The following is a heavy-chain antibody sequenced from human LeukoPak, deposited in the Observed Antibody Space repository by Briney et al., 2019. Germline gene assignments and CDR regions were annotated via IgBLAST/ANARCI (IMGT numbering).Heavy chain of an antibody. CDR3: ARSLYDIFRHDAFDI. CDR1: GGSISSSSYY. Sequence: PSETLSLTCTVSGGSISSSSYYWGWIRQPPGKGLEWIGSIYYSGSTYYNPSLKSRVTISVDTSKNQFSLKLSSVTAADTAVYYCARSLYDIFRHDAFDIWGQGTMVTVSS. D-gene: IGHD3-9*01. CDR2: IYYSGST. V-gene: IGHV4-39*01. J-gene: IGHJ3*02.